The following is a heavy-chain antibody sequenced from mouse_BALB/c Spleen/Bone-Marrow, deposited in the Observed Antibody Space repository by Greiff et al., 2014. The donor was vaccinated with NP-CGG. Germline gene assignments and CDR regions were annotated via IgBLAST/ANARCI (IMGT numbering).Heavy chain of an antibody. CDR2: ISSKSTNYTT. J-gene: IGHJ4*01. Sequence: EVQLVESGGGLVQPKGSLKLSCAASGFTFNIYAMNWVRQAPRKGLEWVARISSKSTNYTTCYADSVKDRFTIPSDDSQSMLYLQMNSLKTEDTAIYYCVRQDYDYPMDYWGQGTSVTVSS. CDR3: VRQDYDYPMDY. V-gene: IGHV10-1*01. D-gene: IGHD2-4*01. CDR1: GFTFNIYA.